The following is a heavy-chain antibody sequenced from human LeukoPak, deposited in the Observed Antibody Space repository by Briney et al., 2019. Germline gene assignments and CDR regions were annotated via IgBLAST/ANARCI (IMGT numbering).Heavy chain of an antibody. V-gene: IGHV1-18*01. CDR2: ISAYNGNT. J-gene: IGHJ6*03. CDR1: GYTFTNYG. CDR3: ARAEKPNWGNYYYYCMDV. Sequence: ASVKVSCKASGYTFTNYGINWVRRAPGQGLEWMGWISAYNGNTNYAQKLQGRVTMTTDTSTTTAYMELRGLRSDDTAVYYCARAEKPNWGNYYYYCMDVWGKGTTVTVSS. D-gene: IGHD7-27*01.